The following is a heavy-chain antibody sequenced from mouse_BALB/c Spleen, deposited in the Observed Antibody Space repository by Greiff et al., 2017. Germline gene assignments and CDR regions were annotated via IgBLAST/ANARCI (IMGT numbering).Heavy chain of an antibody. CDR2: IYPGDGST. CDR1: GYTFTSYY. Sequence: VQLQQSGPELVKPGASVKMSCKASGYTFTSYYIHWVKQRPGQGLEWIGWIYPGDGSTKYNEKFKGKTTLTADKSSSTAYMLLSSLTSEDSAIYFCASRSPAYYGNYEYYFDYWGQGTTLTVSS. J-gene: IGHJ2*01. D-gene: IGHD2-10*01. V-gene: IGHV1S56*01. CDR3: ASRSPAYYGNYEYYFDY.